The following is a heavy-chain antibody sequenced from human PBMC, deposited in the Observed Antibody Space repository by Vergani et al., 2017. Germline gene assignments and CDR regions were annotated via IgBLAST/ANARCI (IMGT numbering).Heavy chain of an antibody. CDR2: IPRSGNT. J-gene: IGHJ6*02. CDR1: DSSIMTNPY. V-gene: IGHV4-38-2*01. Sequence: QVQLQESGPGLVKPSETLTLTCDVSDSSIMTNPYWGWFRESPGKGLEWIGCIPRSGNTHYNSSLKSRVSISIVSSSKFSLSLTSVTAADTAIYYCASHRGSGGFFPPSYLLGMDVWGHGTTVTDSS. D-gene: IGHD3-10*01. CDR3: ASHRGSGGFFPPSYLLGMDV.